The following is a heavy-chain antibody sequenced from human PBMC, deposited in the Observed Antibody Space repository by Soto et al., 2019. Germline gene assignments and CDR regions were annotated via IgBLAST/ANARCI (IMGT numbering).Heavy chain of an antibody. Sequence: QVQLQESGPGLVKPSETLSLTCTVSGGSVSSGSYYWSWIRQPPGQGLEWIGYIYYRGSTNYTPSLKSRVTISVDTSKNQSSLKLSSVTAAYTAVYYCAREYSYGPYYFDYWGQGTLVTVSS. CDR1: GGSVSSGSYY. D-gene: IGHD5-18*01. J-gene: IGHJ4*02. CDR3: AREYSYGPYYFDY. V-gene: IGHV4-61*01. CDR2: IYYRGST.